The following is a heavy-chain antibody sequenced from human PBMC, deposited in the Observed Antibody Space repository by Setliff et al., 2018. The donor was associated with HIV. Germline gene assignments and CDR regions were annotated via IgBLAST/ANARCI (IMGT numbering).Heavy chain of an antibody. D-gene: IGHD3-10*01. CDR1: GFTFSSYG. CDR3: ARLRLYNSALDY. V-gene: IGHV3-30*03. Sequence: PGGSLRLSCAASGFTFSSYGMHWVRQAPGKGLEWVAVISYDGTNKYYADSVKGRFTISRDNSKNTVYLQIDSLRPEDTAVYYCARLRLYNSALDYWGQGTLVTVSS. CDR2: ISYDGTNK. J-gene: IGHJ4*02.